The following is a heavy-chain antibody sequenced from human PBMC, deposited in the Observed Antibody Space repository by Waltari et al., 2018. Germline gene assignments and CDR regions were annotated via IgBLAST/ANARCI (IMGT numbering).Heavy chain of an antibody. Sequence: QVQVVESGGGLVKPGGSLRLSCVASGFTFTDYYMSWIRQALGKGLEWVSFIDKSGITIFYADSVKGRFTVSRDNAKNSLYLQMNTLSPDDTAVYYCARDPHQAGDYWGQGTLVTVSS. CDR2: IDKSGITI. CDR3: ARDPHQAGDY. D-gene: IGHD2-2*01. CDR1: GFTFTDYY. V-gene: IGHV3-11*01. J-gene: IGHJ4*02.